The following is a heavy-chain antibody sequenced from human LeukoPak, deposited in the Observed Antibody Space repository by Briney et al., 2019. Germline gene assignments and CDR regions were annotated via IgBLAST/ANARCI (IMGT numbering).Heavy chain of an antibody. D-gene: IGHD1-1*01. J-gene: IGHJ4*02. CDR2: IKQDGSAK. CDR1: GLTFSSYW. CDR3: AKDTNWRGHYFDY. V-gene: IGHV3-7*03. Sequence: GGSLRLSCAASGLTFSSYWMSWVRQAPGKGLVWAANIKQDGSAKYYVDSVKGRFTISRDNAKNSLYLQMNSLRAEDTALYYCAKDTNWRGHYFDYWGQGTLVTVSS.